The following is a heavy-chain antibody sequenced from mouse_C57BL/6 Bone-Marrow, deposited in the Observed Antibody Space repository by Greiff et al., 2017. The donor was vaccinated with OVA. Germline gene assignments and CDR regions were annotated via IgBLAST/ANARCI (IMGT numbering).Heavy chain of an antibody. J-gene: IGHJ1*03. CDR1: GFTFSSYA. Sequence: EVQGVESGGGLVKPGGSLKLSCAASGFTFSSYAMSWVRQTPEKRLEWVATISDGGSYTYYPDNVKGRFTISRDNAKNNLYLQMSHLKSEDTAMYYCARERGPLWYFDVWGTGTAVTVSS. V-gene: IGHV5-4*01. CDR3: ARERGPLWYFDV. CDR2: ISDGGSYT.